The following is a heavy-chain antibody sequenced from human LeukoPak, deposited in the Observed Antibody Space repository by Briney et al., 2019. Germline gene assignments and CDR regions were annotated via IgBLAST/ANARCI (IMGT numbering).Heavy chain of an antibody. CDR3: AREHVDIVATTNYYYGMDV. Sequence: ASVKVSCKASGGTFSSYAISWVRQAPGQGLEWMGRIIPILGIANYAQKFQGRVTITADKPTSTAYMELSSLRSEDTAVYYCAREHVDIVATTNYYYGMDVWGQGTTVTVSS. V-gene: IGHV1-69*04. D-gene: IGHD5-12*01. CDR1: GGTFSSYA. CDR2: IIPILGIA. J-gene: IGHJ6*02.